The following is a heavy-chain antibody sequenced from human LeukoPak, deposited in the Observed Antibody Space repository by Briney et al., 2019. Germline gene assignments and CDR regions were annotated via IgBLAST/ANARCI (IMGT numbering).Heavy chain of an antibody. CDR2: IGVGGRPT. CDR3: AKNTWKSSDSGRGRMDV. CDR1: GFSFSHYS. D-gene: IGHD3-10*01. Sequence: PGGSLRLSCAASGFSFSHYSMTWARQASGKGLEWISYIGVGGRPTNYADSVKARFTISRDDAQNSLYLQMNSLRAEDTAVYNCAKNTWKSSDSGRGRMDVWGQGTTVTVSS. V-gene: IGHV3-48*01. J-gene: IGHJ6*02.